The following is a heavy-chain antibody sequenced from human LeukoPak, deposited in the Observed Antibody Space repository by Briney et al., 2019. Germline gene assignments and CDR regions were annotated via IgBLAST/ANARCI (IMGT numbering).Heavy chain of an antibody. CDR2: INHSGST. CDR3: ARGLVLMVYAIGFDY. CDR1: GGSFSGYY. V-gene: IGHV4-34*01. D-gene: IGHD2-8*01. J-gene: IGHJ4*02. Sequence: PSETLSLTCAVYGGSFSGYYWSWLRQPPGKGLEWIGEINHSGSTNYNPSLKSRVTISVDTSKNQFSLKLSSVTAADTAVYYCARGLVLMVYAIGFDYWGQGTLVTVSS.